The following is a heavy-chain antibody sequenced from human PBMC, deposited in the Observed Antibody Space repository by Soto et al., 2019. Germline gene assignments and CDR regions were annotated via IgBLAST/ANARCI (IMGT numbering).Heavy chain of an antibody. J-gene: IGHJ4*02. D-gene: IGHD3-3*01. CDR2: ISAYNGNT. Sequence: GASVKVSCKASGYTFTSYGISWVRQAPGQGLEWMGWISAYNGNTNYAQKLQGRVTMTTDTSTSTAYMELRSLRSDDTAVYYCARGRKYYHFWTGDFDYWGQGTLVTVSS. CDR3: ARGRKYYHFWTGDFDY. CDR1: GYTFTSYG. V-gene: IGHV1-18*01.